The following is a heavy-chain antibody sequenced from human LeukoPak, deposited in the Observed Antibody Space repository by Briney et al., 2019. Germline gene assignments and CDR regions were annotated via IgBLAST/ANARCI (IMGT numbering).Heavy chain of an antibody. CDR1: GGSISSYY. Sequence: PSETLSLTCTVSGGSISSYYWSWIRQPPGKGLEWIGYIYYSGSTNYNPSLKSRVTISVDTSKNQFSLKLSSVTAADTAVYYCARSPGIAVAGLLEIMDVWGQGTTVTVSS. V-gene: IGHV4-59*01. J-gene: IGHJ6*02. CDR3: ARSPGIAVAGLLEIMDV. CDR2: IYYSGST. D-gene: IGHD6-19*01.